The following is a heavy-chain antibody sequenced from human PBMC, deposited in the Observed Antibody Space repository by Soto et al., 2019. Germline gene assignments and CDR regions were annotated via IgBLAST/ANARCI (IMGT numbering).Heavy chain of an antibody. Sequence: QLQLQESGPGLVKPSETLSLTCTVSGGSISSSSYFWGWIRQPPGKGLEWIGNIYYSGSTYYNPSLQSRVTISVDTAKNQFSLKLSSVSAADTAVYYCALRQYKRAAATGRVDPWGQGTLVTVSS. CDR3: ALRQYKRAAATGRVDP. D-gene: IGHD2-15*01. J-gene: IGHJ5*02. V-gene: IGHV4-39*01. CDR2: IYYSGST. CDR1: GGSISSSSYF.